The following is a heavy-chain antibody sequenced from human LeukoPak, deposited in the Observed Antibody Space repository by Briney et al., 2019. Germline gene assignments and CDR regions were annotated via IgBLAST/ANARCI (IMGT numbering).Heavy chain of an antibody. CDR2: MNPNSGNT. V-gene: IGHV1-8*01. Sequence: ASVKVSCKASGYTFTSYDINWVRQATGQGLEWMDWMNPNSGNTGYAQKFQGRVTMTRNTSISTAYMELSSLRSEDTAVYYCAREGRYDSSGYYYKDWFDPWGQGTLVTVSS. CDR3: AREGRYDSSGYYYKDWFDP. D-gene: IGHD3-22*01. J-gene: IGHJ5*02. CDR1: GYTFTSYD.